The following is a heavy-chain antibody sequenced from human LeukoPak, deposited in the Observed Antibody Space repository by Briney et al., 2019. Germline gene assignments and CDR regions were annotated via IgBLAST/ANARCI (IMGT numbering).Heavy chain of an antibody. CDR3: AKETIFGVVIEPYYFDY. V-gene: IGHV3-23*01. D-gene: IGHD3-3*01. CDR2: ISGSGGST. CDR1: GFTFSSYA. Sequence: GGSLRLSCAASGFTFSSYAMSWVRQAPGKGLEWVSAISGSGGSTYYADSVKGRFTISRDNSKNTLYLQMNSLRAEDTAVYYCAKETIFGVVIEPYYFDYWGQGTLVTVSS. J-gene: IGHJ4*02.